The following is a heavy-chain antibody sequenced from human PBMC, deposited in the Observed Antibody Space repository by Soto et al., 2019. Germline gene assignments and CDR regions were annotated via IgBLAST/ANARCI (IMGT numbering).Heavy chain of an antibody. J-gene: IGHJ6*02. D-gene: IGHD6-25*01. Sequence: PGESLKISCMASRYSFTSYWISWVRQMPGKGLEWMGRIDPSDSYTNYSPSFQGHVTISADKSISTAYLQGSSLKASDTAMYYCVLTPRPRLYYYCYYGMDVWGQGTTVTDSS. V-gene: IGHV5-10-1*01. CDR2: IDPSDSYT. CDR1: RYSFTSYW. CDR3: VLTPRPRLYYYCYYGMDV.